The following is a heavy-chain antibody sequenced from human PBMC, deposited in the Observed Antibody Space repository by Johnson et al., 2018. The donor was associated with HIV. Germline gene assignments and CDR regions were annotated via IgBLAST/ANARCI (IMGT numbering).Heavy chain of an antibody. CDR1: GFAFSNYA. Sequence: QVQLVESGGGLVQPGGSLRLSCAASGFAFSNYAMTWVRQAPGKGLEWVAVIWYDGSNKYYADSVKGRFTISRDNSKNTMYLQMNSLRAEDTAVYYCAKSPGKDHGGNSGGIDIWGQGTMVTVSA. CDR3: AKSPGKDHGGNSGGIDI. D-gene: IGHD4-23*01. J-gene: IGHJ3*02. V-gene: IGHV3-33*06. CDR2: IWYDGSNK.